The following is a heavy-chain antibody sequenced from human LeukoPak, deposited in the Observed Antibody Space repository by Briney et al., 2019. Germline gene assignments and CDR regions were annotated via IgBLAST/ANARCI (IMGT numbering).Heavy chain of an antibody. V-gene: IGHV3-74*01. CDR2: INNGGTAT. J-gene: IGHJ4*02. CDR1: GFTFSAYW. Sequence: GGSLRLSCSASGFTFSAYWMHWVRQVPGKGLVWVSRINNGGTATFFADSVKGRFNISRDNAKNTLYLQMDSLRAEDTAMYYCAREILEPGKTHEYWGQGTLVTVSS. D-gene: IGHD1-1*01. CDR3: AREILEPGKTHEY.